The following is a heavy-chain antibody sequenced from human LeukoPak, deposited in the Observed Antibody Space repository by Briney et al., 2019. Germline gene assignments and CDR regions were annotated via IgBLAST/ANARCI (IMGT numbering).Heavy chain of an antibody. D-gene: IGHD3-10*01. V-gene: IGHV4-30-2*01. J-gene: IGHJ4*02. CDR2: IYHSGST. CDR1: GGSISSGGYS. CDR3: ASSYYGSGIDY. Sequence: SQTLSLTCAVSGGSISSGGYSWSWIRQPPGKGLEWIGYIYHSGSTYYNPSLKSRVTISVDRSKNQFSLKLSSVTAADTAVYYCASSYYGSGIDYWGQGALVTVSS.